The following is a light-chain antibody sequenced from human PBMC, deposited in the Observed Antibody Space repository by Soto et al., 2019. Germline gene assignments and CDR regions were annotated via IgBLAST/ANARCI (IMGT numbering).Light chain of an antibody. J-gene: IGKJ3*01. V-gene: IGKV1-12*01. CDR1: QDISSW. Sequence: DIQMTQSPSSLSASVGDRVTITCQASQDISSWLAWYQQKAGKAPKLLIFATSSLQSGVPSRFSGSGSGTDFTLTISSLQPEDFATYYCQQANSFPFTFGPGTKVDVK. CDR3: QQANSFPFT. CDR2: ATS.